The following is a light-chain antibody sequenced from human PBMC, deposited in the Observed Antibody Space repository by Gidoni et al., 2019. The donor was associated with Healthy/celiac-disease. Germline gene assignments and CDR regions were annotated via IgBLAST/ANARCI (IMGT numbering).Light chain of an antibody. CDR2: GAS. CDR1: QSVSSSY. Sequence: EIVLTQSPGTLSLSPGERDTLSCRASQSVSSSYLAWYQQKPVQAPRLLIDGASSRATGIPDRFSGSGSGTDFTLTISRLEPEDFAVYYCQQYGSSPLITFGQGTRLEIK. CDR3: QQYGSSPLIT. J-gene: IGKJ5*01. V-gene: IGKV3-20*01.